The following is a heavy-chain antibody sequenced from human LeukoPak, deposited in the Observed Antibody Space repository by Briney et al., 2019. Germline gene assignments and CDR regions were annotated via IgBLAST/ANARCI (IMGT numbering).Heavy chain of an antibody. J-gene: IGHJ4*02. V-gene: IGHV4-4*02. CDR1: GGSISSTNW. CDR2: VHLSGRT. CDR3: AREGGPYRPLDY. Sequence: SGTLSPTCGVSGGSISSTNWWTWVRQPPGEGLEWIGEVHLSGRTNYNPSLESRVTMSVDMSENHISLKLTSVTAADTAVYYCAREGGPYRPLDYSGQGTLVTVSS.